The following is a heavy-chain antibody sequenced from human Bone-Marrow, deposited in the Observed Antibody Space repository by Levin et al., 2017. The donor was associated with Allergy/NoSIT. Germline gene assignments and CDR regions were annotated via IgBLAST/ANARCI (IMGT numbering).Heavy chain of an antibody. CDR2: IYYSGST. V-gene: IGHV4-59*08. CDR3: ARRGGGQWLAALDY. CDR1: GGSISSYY. J-gene: IGHJ4*02. Sequence: SQTLSLTCTVSGGSISSYYWSWIRQPPGKGLEWIGYIYYSGSTNYNPSLKSRVTISVDTSKNQFSLKLSSVTAADTAVYYCARRGGGQWLAALDYWGQGTLVTVSS. D-gene: IGHD6-19*01.